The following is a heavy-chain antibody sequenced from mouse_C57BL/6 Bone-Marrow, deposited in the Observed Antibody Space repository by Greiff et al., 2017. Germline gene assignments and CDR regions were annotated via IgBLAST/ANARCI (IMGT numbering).Heavy chain of an antibody. Sequence: QVQLQQPGAELVKPGASVKMSCKASGYTFTSYWLTWVKQRPGQGLEWVGDIYPGSGSTNYNEKFKSKATLTVDTSSSTAYMQLSSLTSEDSAVYYCARERGWLDFDYWGQGTTLTVSS. CDR3: ARERGWLDFDY. CDR1: GYTFTSYW. CDR2: IYPGSGST. D-gene: IGHD2-3*01. J-gene: IGHJ2*01. V-gene: IGHV1-55*01.